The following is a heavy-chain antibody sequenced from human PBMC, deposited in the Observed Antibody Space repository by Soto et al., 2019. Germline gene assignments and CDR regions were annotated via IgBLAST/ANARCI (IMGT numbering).Heavy chain of an antibody. CDR3: ARGPSYSDSYFDH. Sequence: GGSLRLSCAASEFTFSNYAMHWVRQAPGKGLQWLAFISYDGNNKYYADSVEGRFTISRDNSKNTVYLQMNSLRLEDTAVYYCARGPSYSDSYFDHWGQGTLVTVSS. D-gene: IGHD4-17*01. CDR1: EFTFSNYA. J-gene: IGHJ4*02. CDR2: ISYDGNNK. V-gene: IGHV3-30*03.